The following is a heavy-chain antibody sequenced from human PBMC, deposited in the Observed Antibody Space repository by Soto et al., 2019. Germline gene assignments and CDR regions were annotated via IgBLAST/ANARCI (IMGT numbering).Heavy chain of an antibody. CDR3: ATLEAQLWFLGSFAY. CDR1: GFTFSSYA. Sequence: GGSLRLSCADSGFTFSSYAMHWGRQAPGKGLEWVAVISYDGSNKYYADSVKGRFTISRDKSKNTLYLQMNSLRAEDTAGYYCATLEAQLWFLGSFAYGGQGTLVTVSS. D-gene: IGHD5-18*01. J-gene: IGHJ4*02. CDR2: ISYDGSNK. V-gene: IGHV3-30-3*01.